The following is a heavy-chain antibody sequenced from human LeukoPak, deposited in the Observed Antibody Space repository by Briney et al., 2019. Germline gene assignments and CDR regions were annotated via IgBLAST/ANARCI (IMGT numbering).Heavy chain of an antibody. CDR3: ARPAAGLGGFDY. CDR1: GSRFTAYW. CDR2: IYPGDSAT. Sequence: GVSLQISCRGSGSRFTAYWIAWVRPMPGKGLEWMATIYPGDSATTYSPSFQGQVTISADKSITTAYLQWSSLKASDTAMYYCARPAAGLGGFDYWGQGTLVTVSS. J-gene: IGHJ4*01. D-gene: IGHD3-16*01. V-gene: IGHV5-51*01.